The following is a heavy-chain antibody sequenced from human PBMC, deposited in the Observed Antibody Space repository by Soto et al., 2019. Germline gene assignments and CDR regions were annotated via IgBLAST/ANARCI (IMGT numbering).Heavy chain of an antibody. CDR2: ISSSSSYI. CDR3: ARDQPGEAFDY. J-gene: IGHJ4*02. Sequence: GGSLRLSCAASGFTFSSYSMNWVRQAPGKGLEWVSSISSSSSYIYYADSVKGRFTISRDNAKNSLYLQMNSLRAEDTVVYYCARDQPGEAFDYWGQGTLVTVSS. CDR1: GFTFSSYS. V-gene: IGHV3-21*01. D-gene: IGHD2-2*01.